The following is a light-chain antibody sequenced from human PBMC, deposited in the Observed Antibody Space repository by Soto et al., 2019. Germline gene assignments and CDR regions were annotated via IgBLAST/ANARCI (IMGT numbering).Light chain of an antibody. CDR1: QSISSY. Sequence: DIQMTQSPSSLSASVGDRVTITCRASQSISSYLNWYQQKPGKAPKLLIYAASSLQSGVPSRFSGSGSGTDFTLTISSLQPEDFATYYCQQSYSTPFLTFGGGTKVRSN. CDR3: QQSYSTPFLT. CDR2: AAS. J-gene: IGKJ4*01. V-gene: IGKV1-39*01.